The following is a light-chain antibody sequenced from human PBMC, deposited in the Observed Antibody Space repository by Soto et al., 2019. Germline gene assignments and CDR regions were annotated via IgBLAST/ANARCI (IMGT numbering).Light chain of an antibody. CDR3: GTWDSSLSAEV. J-gene: IGLJ7*01. V-gene: IGLV1-51*01. CDR1: SSNIGKYH. Sequence: QAVVTQPPSVSAAPGQKVTISCSGSSSNIGKYHVSWYHQVPGTAPKLLIHDTSERPSGIPDRFSGSKSGTSATLGITGLQTGDEADYSCGTWDSSLSAEVFGGGTQLTVL. CDR2: DTS.